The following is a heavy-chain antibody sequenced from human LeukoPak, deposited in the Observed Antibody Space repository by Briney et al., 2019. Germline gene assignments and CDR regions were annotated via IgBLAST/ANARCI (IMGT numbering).Heavy chain of an antibody. CDR2: INHSGST. Sequence: SETLSLTCAVYGGSFSGYYWSWIRQPPGKGLEWIGEINHSGSTNYNPSLKSRVTISVDTSKNQFSLKLSSVTAADTAVYYCARGRGGSYYLEWGQGTLATVSS. D-gene: IGHD1-26*01. CDR3: ARGRGGSYYLE. V-gene: IGHV4-34*01. CDR1: GGSFSGYY. J-gene: IGHJ4*02.